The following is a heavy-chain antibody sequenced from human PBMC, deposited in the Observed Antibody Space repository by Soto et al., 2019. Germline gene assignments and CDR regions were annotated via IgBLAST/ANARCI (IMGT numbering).Heavy chain of an antibody. V-gene: IGHV3-23*01. D-gene: IGHD6-19*01. CDR2: FSAGGRA. CDR1: GFSFSSYA. CDR3: AKEGTSGLYYFDY. Sequence: PGGSLRLSCEASGFSFSSYALSWVRQAPGKGLEWVSTFSAGGRAYYADSVKGRFTIAKDFSKNTLHLQTNSLRAEDTAVYYCAKEGTSGLYYFDYWGPGTLVTVSS. J-gene: IGHJ4*02.